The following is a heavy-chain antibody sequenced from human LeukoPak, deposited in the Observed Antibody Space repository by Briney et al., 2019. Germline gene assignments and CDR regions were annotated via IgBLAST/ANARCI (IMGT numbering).Heavy chain of an antibody. Sequence: ASVKVSCKASGYTFTSYGISWVRQAPGQGLEWMGWISAYNGNTNYAQKLQGRVTMTTDTSTSTVYMELRSLRSDDTAVYYCARVELLWFGELNWFDPWGQGTLVTVSS. D-gene: IGHD3-10*01. CDR2: ISAYNGNT. J-gene: IGHJ5*02. V-gene: IGHV1-18*04. CDR1: GYTFTSYG. CDR3: ARVELLWFGELNWFDP.